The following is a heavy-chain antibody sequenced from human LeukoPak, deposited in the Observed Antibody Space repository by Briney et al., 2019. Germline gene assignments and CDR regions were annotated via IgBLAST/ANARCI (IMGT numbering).Heavy chain of an antibody. D-gene: IGHD4-17*01. CDR3: ARDLRGSYGDLYAFDY. V-gene: IGHV4-4*07. J-gene: IGHJ4*02. CDR2: IYTSGST. CDR1: GYSISSCY. Sequence: PSETLSLTCAVSGYSISSCYWSWIRQPAGKGLEWIGRIYTSGSTNYNPSLKSRVTMSVDTSKNQFSMKLSSVTAADTAVYYCARDLRGSYGDLYAFDYWGQGTLVTVSS.